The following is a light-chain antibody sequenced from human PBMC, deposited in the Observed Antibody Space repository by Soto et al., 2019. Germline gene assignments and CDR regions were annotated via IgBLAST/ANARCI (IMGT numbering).Light chain of an antibody. CDR3: QQYYSTMYT. CDR1: HLVLYSSNNRDS. J-gene: IGKJ2*01. Sequence: ANINCQSRHLVLYSSNNRDSLAWYQQKPGLPPKLLIYWASIRASGVPDRFSGGGSGTDFTLTISSLQAEDVAVYYCQQYYSTMYTFGQGTKVDIK. V-gene: IGKV4-1*01. CDR2: WAS.